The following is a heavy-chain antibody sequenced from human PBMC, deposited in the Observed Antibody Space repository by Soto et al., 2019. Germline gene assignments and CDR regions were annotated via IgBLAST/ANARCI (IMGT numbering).Heavy chain of an antibody. D-gene: IGHD1-1*01. CDR3: VRFFAGNWNDDPSGGAFDL. J-gene: IGHJ3*01. CDR1: GYTFTSYY. CDR2: IYPSDGST. V-gene: IGHV1-46*01. Sequence: ASVKVSCKASGYTFTSYYMHWVRQAPGQGLEWMGRIYPSDGSTSYAQKFQGRVTMTGDTSTSTAYMELSSLSSEDTAVYFLVRFFAGNWNDDPSGGAFDLWGQGAKVTVSS.